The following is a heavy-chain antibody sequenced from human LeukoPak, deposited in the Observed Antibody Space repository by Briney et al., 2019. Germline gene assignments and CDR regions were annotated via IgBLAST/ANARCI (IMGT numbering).Heavy chain of an antibody. J-gene: IGHJ4*02. CDR3: ARVSTMGLN. CDR1: GFTYGTYAV. CDR2: IYHSGST. V-gene: IGHV4-4*02. D-gene: IGHD5/OR15-5a*01. Sequence: GSLRLSCAASGFTYGTYAVSWVRQAPGKGLEWIGEIYHSGSTNYNPSLKSRVTISVDKSKNQFSLKLSSVTAADTAVYYCARVSTMGLNWGQGTLVTVSS.